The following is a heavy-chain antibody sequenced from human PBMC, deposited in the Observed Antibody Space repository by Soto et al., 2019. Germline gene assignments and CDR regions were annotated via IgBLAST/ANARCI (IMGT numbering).Heavy chain of an antibody. D-gene: IGHD3-16*01. Sequence: EVRLVESRGGLVQPGGSLRLSCAASGFSFRTNWMHWIRQVPGKGPQWVSRINGEGSDTSYADSVKGRFTISRNNANSTLFLQMNSLRGEDTAVYYCARISWGHVDFDYWGQGILVTVSS. V-gene: IGHV3-74*01. CDR2: INGEGSDT. CDR3: ARISWGHVDFDY. J-gene: IGHJ4*02. CDR1: GFSFRTNW.